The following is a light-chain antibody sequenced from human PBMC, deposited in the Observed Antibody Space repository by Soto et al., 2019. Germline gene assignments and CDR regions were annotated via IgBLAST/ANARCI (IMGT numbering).Light chain of an antibody. CDR1: HGISSH. Sequence: DIQLTQSTSFLSASVGDRVTITCRASHGISSHLAWYQQKLGKAPKLLIYAASTLESGVPSRFSGSGSGTEFTLTISSLQPEDFATYYCQQLNSYPLAFGQGTRLEIK. CDR2: AAS. CDR3: QQLNSYPLA. V-gene: IGKV1-9*01. J-gene: IGKJ5*01.